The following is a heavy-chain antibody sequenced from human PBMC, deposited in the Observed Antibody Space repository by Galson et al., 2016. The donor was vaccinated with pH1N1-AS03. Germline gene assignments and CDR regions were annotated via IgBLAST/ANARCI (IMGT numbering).Heavy chain of an antibody. J-gene: IGHJ5*01. CDR1: GYSFTSHW. CDR2: IDPYDSQT. V-gene: IGHV5-10-1*01. CDR3: ASNTYSTRWSFPLGS. Sequence: QSGAEVKKPGESLRISCKASGYSFTSHWITWVRQMPGKGLEWMGKIDPYDSQTNYSPSFQGHITFSVDTSITTAYLQWSSLKASDTAIYYCASNTYSTRWSFPLGSWGQGSLVTVSS. D-gene: IGHD6-13*01.